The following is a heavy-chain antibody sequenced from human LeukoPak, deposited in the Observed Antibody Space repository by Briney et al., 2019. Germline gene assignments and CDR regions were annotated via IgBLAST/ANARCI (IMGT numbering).Heavy chain of an antibody. J-gene: IGHJ3*02. Sequence: ASVEVSCKASGYTFSSYYMHWVRQAHGQGLEWMRIINPSGSTSNAQKFQGRVTMTRDMSTTTVYMELSSLRSEDTAVYYCARGQWLGHDAFDIWGLGTMVTVSS. V-gene: IGHV1-46*01. CDR1: GYTFSSYY. D-gene: IGHD6-19*01. CDR2: INPSGST. CDR3: ARGQWLGHDAFDI.